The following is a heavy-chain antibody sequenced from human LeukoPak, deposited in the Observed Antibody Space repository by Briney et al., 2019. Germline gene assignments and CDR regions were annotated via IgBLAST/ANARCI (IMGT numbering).Heavy chain of an antibody. Sequence: ASVKVSCKASGYTFTGYYMHWVRKAPGQGLEWMGWINPNSGGTNYAQKFQGRVTMTRDTSISTAYMELSRLRSDDTAVYYCARDPHSSGWYYDAFDIWGQGTMVTVSS. CDR1: GYTFTGYY. CDR2: INPNSGGT. D-gene: IGHD6-19*01. V-gene: IGHV1-2*02. CDR3: ARDPHSSGWYYDAFDI. J-gene: IGHJ3*02.